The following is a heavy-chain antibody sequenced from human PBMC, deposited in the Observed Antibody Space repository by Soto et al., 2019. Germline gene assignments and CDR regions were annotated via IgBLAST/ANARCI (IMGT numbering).Heavy chain of an antibody. D-gene: IGHD2-8*02. CDR1: GFSFDEYG. CDR2: ISWSSATI. V-gene: IGHV3-9*01. CDR3: AKSTGGTANGLDV. Sequence: PGGSLRLSCAAPGFSFDEYGMHWVRQGPGKGLEWVSGISWSSATIGYADSVKGRFSISRDNAKRSLYLQMSSLRPEDTALYYCAKSTGGTANGLDVWGQGITVTVSS. J-gene: IGHJ6*02.